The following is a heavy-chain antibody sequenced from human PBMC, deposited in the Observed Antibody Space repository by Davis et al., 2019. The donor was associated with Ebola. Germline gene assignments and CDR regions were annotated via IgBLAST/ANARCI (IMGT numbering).Heavy chain of an antibody. J-gene: IGHJ6*02. Sequence: GESLKISCAASGFTFSNAWMNWVRQAPGKGLEWVGRIKSKTDGGTTDYAAPVKGRFTISRDDSKNTLYLQMNSLKTEDTAVYYCAREQYYYGSGSYYYGMDVWGQGTTVTVSS. CDR3: AREQYYYGSGSYYYGMDV. CDR2: IKSKTDGGTT. CDR1: GFTFSNAW. D-gene: IGHD3-10*01. V-gene: IGHV3-15*07.